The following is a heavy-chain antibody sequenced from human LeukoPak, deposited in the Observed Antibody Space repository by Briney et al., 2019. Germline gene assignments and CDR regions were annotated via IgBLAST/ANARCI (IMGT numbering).Heavy chain of an antibody. CDR1: GGTFSSYA. J-gene: IGHJ4*02. CDR3: ARAEFPRVGYCSSTSCLNYFDY. V-gene: IGHV1-69*04. Sequence: SVKVSCKAPGGTFSSYAISWVRQAPGQGLEWMGRIIPILGIANYAQKFQGRVTITADKSTSTAYMELSSLRSEDTAVYYCARAEFPRVGYCSSTSCLNYFDYWGQGTLVTVSS. CDR2: IIPILGIA. D-gene: IGHD2-2*01.